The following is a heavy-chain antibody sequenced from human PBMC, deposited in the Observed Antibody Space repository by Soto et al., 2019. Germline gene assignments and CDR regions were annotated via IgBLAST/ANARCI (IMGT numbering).Heavy chain of an antibody. Sequence: EVQLLESGGGLVQPGGSLRLSCAASGFTFSSYAMSWVRQAPGKGLEWVSAISGSGGSTYYADSVKGRFTISRDNSKNTRYLQMNSLRAEDTAVYYCAKARPLQLVNYYYCGMDVWGQGTTVTVSS. J-gene: IGHJ6*02. CDR3: AKARPLQLVNYYYCGMDV. CDR1: GFTFSSYA. V-gene: IGHV3-23*01. CDR2: ISGSGGST. D-gene: IGHD6-13*01.